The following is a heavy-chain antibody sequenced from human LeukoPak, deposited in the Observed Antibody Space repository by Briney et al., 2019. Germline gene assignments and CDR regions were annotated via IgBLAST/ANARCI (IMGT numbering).Heavy chain of an antibody. D-gene: IGHD2-15*01. CDR1: GFAFVSYG. Sequence: HPGGSLRLSCLASGFAFVSYGMHWVRQAPGKGLEWVAFIRYDGGLQYYEDSMKGRFTVSRDNSKNTLYLQMNSLRAEDTAVYYCAKSGRYCSGGRCYQEASLDYWGQGTLVSVSS. CDR2: IRYDGGLQ. CDR3: AKSGRYCSGGRCYQEASLDY. V-gene: IGHV3-30*02. J-gene: IGHJ4*02.